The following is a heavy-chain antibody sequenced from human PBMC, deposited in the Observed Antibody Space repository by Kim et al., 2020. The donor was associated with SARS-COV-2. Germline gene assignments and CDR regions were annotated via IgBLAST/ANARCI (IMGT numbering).Heavy chain of an antibody. J-gene: IGHJ4*02. Sequence: GGSLRLSCAASGFTFSSYGMHWVRQAPGKGLEWVAVIWYDGSNKYYADSVKGRFTISRDNSKNTLYLQMNSLRAEDTAVYYCAKGRYGGKGNDYFDYWGQGTLVTVSS. V-gene: IGHV3-33*06. D-gene: IGHD2-15*01. CDR1: GFTFSSYG. CDR3: AKGRYGGKGNDYFDY. CDR2: IWYDGSNK.